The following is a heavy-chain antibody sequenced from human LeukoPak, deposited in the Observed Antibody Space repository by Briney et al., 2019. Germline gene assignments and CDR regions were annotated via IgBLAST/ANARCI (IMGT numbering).Heavy chain of an antibody. J-gene: IGHJ4*02. CDR2: ISYDGSNK. Sequence: PGGSLRLSCAASGFTFSSYGMHWVRQAPGKGLEWVAGISYDGSNKYYADSVKGRFTISRDNSKTTLYLQMNSLRAEDTAVYYCAKEGYSAYNFDYWGQGTLVTVSS. V-gene: IGHV3-30*18. CDR3: AKEGYSAYNFDY. CDR1: GFTFSSYG. D-gene: IGHD5-12*01.